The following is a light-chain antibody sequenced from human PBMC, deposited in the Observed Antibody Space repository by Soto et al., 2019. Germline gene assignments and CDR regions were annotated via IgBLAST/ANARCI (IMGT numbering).Light chain of an antibody. Sequence: DIQMTQSPSTLSASVGDRVTITCRASQSVSGWLAWYQQKPGKAPELLIYSASTVETGVPSRFSGSGSGTEFTLTISSLRPDDFATYYCQQYESYPLTFCGGTKV. J-gene: IGKJ4*01. CDR3: QQYESYPLT. V-gene: IGKV1-5*03. CDR2: SAS. CDR1: QSVSGW.